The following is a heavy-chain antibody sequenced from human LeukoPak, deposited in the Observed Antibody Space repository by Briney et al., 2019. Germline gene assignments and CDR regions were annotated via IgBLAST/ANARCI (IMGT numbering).Heavy chain of an antibody. D-gene: IGHD2/OR15-2a*01. CDR3: ARATTSYGPLGY. J-gene: IGHJ4*02. Sequence: SETLSLTCTVSGGSFRRGDYYCSWIRQPPGKGLEWIGYIYHSGSTHYTPSLKSRVTISLHTSKNQLSLKLTSVTAADTAVYYCARATTSYGPLGYWGQGTLVSVSS. V-gene: IGHV4-30-4*01. CDR2: IYHSGST. CDR1: GGSFRRGDYY.